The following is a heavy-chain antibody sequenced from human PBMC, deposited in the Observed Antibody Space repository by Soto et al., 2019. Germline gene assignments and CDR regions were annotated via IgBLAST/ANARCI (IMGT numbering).Heavy chain of an antibody. CDR1: GFTFSSYA. CDR3: AKGPLYSSASYAIFDY. V-gene: IGHV3-23*01. D-gene: IGHD6-19*01. Sequence: EVQLLESGGGLVQPGGSLRLSCAASGFTFSSYAMTWVRQAPGKGLEWVSAIRVSGADTYYADSVKGRFTISRDNSKNTLYLHMNRLRAEDTAVYYCAKGPLYSSASYAIFDYWGQGTLVTVSS. CDR2: IRVSGADT. J-gene: IGHJ4*02.